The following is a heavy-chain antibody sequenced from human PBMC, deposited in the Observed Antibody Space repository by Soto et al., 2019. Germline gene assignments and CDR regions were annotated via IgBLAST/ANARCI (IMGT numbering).Heavy chain of an antibody. J-gene: IGHJ6*02. CDR1: GGSISSYY. D-gene: IGHD3-22*01. CDR3: ARCYYDSSGYFAGYYYYGMDV. Sequence: KASETLSLTCTVSGGSISSYYWSWIRQPAGKGLEWIGRIYTSGSTNYNPSLKSRVTMSVDTSKNQFSLKLSSVTAADTAVYYCARCYYDSSGYFAGYYYYGMDVWGQGTTVTVSS. V-gene: IGHV4-4*07. CDR2: IYTSGST.